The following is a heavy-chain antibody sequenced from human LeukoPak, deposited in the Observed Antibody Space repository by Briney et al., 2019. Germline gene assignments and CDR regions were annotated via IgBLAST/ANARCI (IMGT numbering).Heavy chain of an antibody. D-gene: IGHD2-15*01. J-gene: IGHJ4*02. CDR3: ARRIYSGILDY. CDR2: IYYSGST. Sequence: SETLSLTCTVSGGSISSYYWSWIRQPPGKGLEWIGYIYYSGSTNYNPSLKSRVTISVDTSKNQFSLKLSSVTAADTAVYYCARRIYSGILDYWGQGTLVTVSS. CDR1: GGSISSYY. V-gene: IGHV4-59*08.